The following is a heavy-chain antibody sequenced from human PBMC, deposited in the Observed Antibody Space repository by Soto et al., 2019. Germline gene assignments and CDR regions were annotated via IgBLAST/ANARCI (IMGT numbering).Heavy chain of an antibody. Sequence: EVQLLESGGGLVQPGGSLRLSCAASGFTFSSYAMRWVRQAPGKGLEWVSAISGRGDSTYYADSVKGRFTISRDNSKNTLYLQMNSLRAEDTAVYYCATRGSGSYFDSWGQGTLVTVSS. CDR2: ISGRGDST. D-gene: IGHD3-10*01. V-gene: IGHV3-23*01. J-gene: IGHJ4*02. CDR3: ATRGSGSYFDS. CDR1: GFTFSSYA.